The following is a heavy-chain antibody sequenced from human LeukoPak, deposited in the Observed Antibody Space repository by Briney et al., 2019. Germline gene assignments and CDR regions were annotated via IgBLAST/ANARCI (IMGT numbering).Heavy chain of an antibody. J-gene: IGHJ4*02. D-gene: IGHD3-10*01. CDR1: GGSVSSGSYY. CDR3: ARDANYYGSGRVAGAFDY. Sequence: SETLSLTCTVSGGSVSSGSYYWSWIRQPPGKGLEWIGYIYYSGSTNYNPSLKSRVTISVDTSKNQFSLKLSSVTAADTAVYYCARDANYYGSGRVAGAFDYWGQGTLVTVSS. V-gene: IGHV4-61*01. CDR2: IYYSGST.